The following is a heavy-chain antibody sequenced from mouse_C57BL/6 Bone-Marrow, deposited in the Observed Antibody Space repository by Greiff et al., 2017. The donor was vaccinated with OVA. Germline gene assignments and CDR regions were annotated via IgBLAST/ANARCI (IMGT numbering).Heavy chain of an antibody. CDR3: ARNYGSSYAFGY. D-gene: IGHD1-1*01. CDR1: GFTSSAYG. J-gene: IGHJ2*01. V-gene: IGHV5-17*01. Sequence: VKLVESGGGLVKPGGSLKLSCAASGFTSSAYGLHWVRQAPEKGLEWVAYISSGSSTIYYADTVKGRFTITRDNAKNTLFLQMTSLRSEDTAMYYCARNYGSSYAFGYWGQGTTLTVSS. CDR2: ISSGSSTI.